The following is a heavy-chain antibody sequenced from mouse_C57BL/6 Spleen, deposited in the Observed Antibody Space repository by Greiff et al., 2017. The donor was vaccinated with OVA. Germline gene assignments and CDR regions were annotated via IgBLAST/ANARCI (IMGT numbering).Heavy chain of an antibody. Sequence: QVQLHQSGPGLVQPSQTLSITCTVSGFSLTSYGVYWVRQSPGKGLEWLGVIWSGGSTDYNAAFISRLSISKDNYKSQVLFKMISLQADDPAIYYWARNSPADYPDYYWGQGTTRTVSS. CDR1: GFSLTSYG. D-gene: IGHD2-4*01. J-gene: IGHJ2*01. V-gene: IGHV2-2*01. CDR2: IWSGGST. CDR3: ARNSPADYPDYY.